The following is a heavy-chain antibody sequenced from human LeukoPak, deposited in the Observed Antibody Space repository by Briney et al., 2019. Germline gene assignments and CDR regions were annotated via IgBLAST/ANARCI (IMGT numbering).Heavy chain of an antibody. CDR3: ARAGIPLHFGANFDY. J-gene: IGHJ4*02. D-gene: IGHD4/OR15-4a*01. CDR2: ISNRGTT. Sequence: PSQTLSLTCTVSGVPISGYDWSWIRQPPGKGLEWIGYISNRGTTSYNPSLKSRVTISVDMSKNQFSLKLTSVTAADTADYYCARAGIPLHFGANFDYWGRGTLVTVSS. CDR1: GVPISGYD. V-gene: IGHV4-59*12.